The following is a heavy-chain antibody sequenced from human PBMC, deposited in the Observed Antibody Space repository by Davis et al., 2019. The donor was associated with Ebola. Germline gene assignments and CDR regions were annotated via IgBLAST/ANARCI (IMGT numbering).Heavy chain of an antibody. V-gene: IGHV4-59*12. CDR1: DDSIDIYS. D-gene: IGHD3-10*01. CDR3: ARDATPRGLSGMDV. Sequence: ETLSLTCTVSDDSIDIYSWSWIRQPPGKGLEWIGYIYYNEGTNYNPSLKSRLTISLDTSKNQFSLKLSSVTAADTAVYYCARDATPRGLSGMDVWGQGTTVTVSS. CDR2: IYYNEGT. J-gene: IGHJ6*02.